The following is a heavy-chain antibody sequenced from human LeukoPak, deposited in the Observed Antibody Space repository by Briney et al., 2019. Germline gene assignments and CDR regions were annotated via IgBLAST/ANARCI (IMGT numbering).Heavy chain of an antibody. J-gene: IGHJ5*02. CDR2: MTSDGGGT. D-gene: IGHD3-10*01. CDR1: GFTFSSYA. CDR3: AKLDSPWAARGSFDH. Sequence: GGSLRLSCAASGFTFSSYALSWVRQAPGKGLEWVSSMTSDGGGTYSADSVKGRFTVSRDNSKNTLFLQMTRLRAEDTAVYYCAKLDSPWAARGSFDHWGQGALVTVSS. V-gene: IGHV3-23*01.